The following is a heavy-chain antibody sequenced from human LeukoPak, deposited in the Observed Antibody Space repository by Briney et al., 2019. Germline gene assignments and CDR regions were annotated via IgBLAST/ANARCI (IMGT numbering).Heavy chain of an antibody. J-gene: IGHJ5*02. Sequence: PGGSLRLSCAGSGFTFSTFAMRWVRQAPGKGLEWVSSISSSSSYIYYADSVKGRFTISRDNAKNSLYLQMNSLRAEDTAVYYCARDFGFDPWGQGTLVTVSS. CDR2: ISSSSSYI. V-gene: IGHV3-21*01. CDR3: ARDFGFDP. CDR1: GFTFSTFA.